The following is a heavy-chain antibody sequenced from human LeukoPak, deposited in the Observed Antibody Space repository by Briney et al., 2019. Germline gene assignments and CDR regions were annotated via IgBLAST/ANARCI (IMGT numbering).Heavy chain of an antibody. CDR1: GFTFSSYA. Sequence: GGSLRLSCAASGFTFSSYAMSWVRQAPWKGLAWVSAISGSGGSTYYADSVRGRFTISRDNSKNTLYLQMNSLRAEETAVYYCAKDRRGERATYFDYWGQGTLVTVSS. CDR2: ISGSGGST. V-gene: IGHV3-23*01. CDR3: AKDRRGERATYFDY. D-gene: IGHD1-26*01. J-gene: IGHJ4*02.